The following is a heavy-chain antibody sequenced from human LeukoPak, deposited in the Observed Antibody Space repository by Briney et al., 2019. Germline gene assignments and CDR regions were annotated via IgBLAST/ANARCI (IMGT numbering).Heavy chain of an antibody. CDR3: ARELLWFGDPAGALDI. J-gene: IGHJ3*02. V-gene: IGHV4-59*01. CDR1: GGSISSYY. Sequence: PSETLSLTCTVSGGSISSYYWSWIRQTPGKGLEWIGYIYCSGSTNYNPSLKSRVTISVDTSKNQFSLKLSSVTAADTAVYYCARELLWFGDPAGALDIWGQGTMVTVSS. CDR2: IYCSGST. D-gene: IGHD3-10*01.